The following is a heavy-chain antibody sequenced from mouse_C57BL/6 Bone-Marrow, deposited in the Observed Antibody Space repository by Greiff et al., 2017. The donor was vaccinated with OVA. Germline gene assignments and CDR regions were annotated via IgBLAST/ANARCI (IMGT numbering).Heavy chain of an antibody. J-gene: IGHJ2*01. CDR1: GYTFTSYW. CDR2: IDPSDSET. D-gene: IGHD4-1*01. CDR3: ARETGYYFDY. V-gene: IGHV1-52*01. Sequence: QVQLQQPGAELVRPGSSVKLSCKASGYTFTSYWMHWVKQRPIQGLEWIGNIDPSDSETHYNQKVKDKGTLTVDKSSSTAYMQRSSLTSEDAAVYYCARETGYYFDYWGQGTTLTVSS.